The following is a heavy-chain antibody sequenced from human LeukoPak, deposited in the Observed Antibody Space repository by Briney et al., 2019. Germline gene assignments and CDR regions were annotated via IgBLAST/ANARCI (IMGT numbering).Heavy chain of an antibody. CDR1: GGSISSYY. D-gene: IGHD3-9*01. CDR2: IYTSGST. CDR3: ARHPFYDILTGYYISGAFDI. J-gene: IGHJ3*02. V-gene: IGHV4-4*09. Sequence: SETLSLTCTVSGGSISSYYWSWIRQPPGKGLEWIGYIYTSGSTNYNPSLKSRVTISVGTSKNQFSLKLSPVTAADTAVYYCARHPFYDILTGYYISGAFDIWGRGTMVTVSS.